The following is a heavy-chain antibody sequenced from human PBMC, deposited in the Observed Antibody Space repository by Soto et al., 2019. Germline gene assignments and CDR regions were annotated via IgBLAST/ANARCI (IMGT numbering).Heavy chain of an antibody. CDR2: ISSSSSYI. CDR3: ARVVVVPASPFDP. V-gene: IGHV3-21*04. J-gene: IGHJ5*02. D-gene: IGHD2-2*01. Sequence: GGSLRLSCAASGFTFSSYSMNWVRQAPGKGLEWVSYISSSSSYIYYADSVKGRFTISRDNAKNSLYLQMNSLRAGDTAVYYCARVVVVPASPFDPWGQGTLVTVSS. CDR1: GFTFSSYS.